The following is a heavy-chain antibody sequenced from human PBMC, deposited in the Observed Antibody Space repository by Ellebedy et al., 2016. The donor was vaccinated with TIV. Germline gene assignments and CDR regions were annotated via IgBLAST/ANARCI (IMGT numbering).Heavy chain of an antibody. V-gene: IGHV4-39*07. Sequence: MPSETLSLTCTVSGGSINIDNYHRAWIRQPPGKGLEWIGSVFYSGSSYYNPSLKSRVTISADTSRNQFSLEVTSMTAADTAIYYCARGWSGSSWYYFDLWGQGTLVTVSS. CDR2: VFYSGSS. CDR1: GGSINIDNYH. CDR3: ARGWSGSSWYYFDL. J-gene: IGHJ4*02. D-gene: IGHD6-13*01.